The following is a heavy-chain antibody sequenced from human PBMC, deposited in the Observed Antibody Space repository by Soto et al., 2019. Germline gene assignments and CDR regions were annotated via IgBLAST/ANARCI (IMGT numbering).Heavy chain of an antibody. J-gene: IGHJ4*02. CDR3: AKEALTVAGNNFDS. CDR2: ISGSGAGT. V-gene: IGHV3-23*01. D-gene: IGHD6-19*01. CDR1: GFTFTTYA. Sequence: EIELLESGGGLVQPGGSLRLSCAASGFTFTTYAMGWVRQAPGKGLEWVSSISGSGAGTFYADSGKGRFTISIDNAKKMVYLQMNGLRADDTAVYYCAKEALTVAGNNFDSWGPGTLVTVSS.